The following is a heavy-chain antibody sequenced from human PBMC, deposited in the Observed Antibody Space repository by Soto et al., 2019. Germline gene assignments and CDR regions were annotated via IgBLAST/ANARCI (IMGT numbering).Heavy chain of an antibody. CDR1: GYTFTSYG. V-gene: IGHV1-18*01. J-gene: IGHJ6*02. D-gene: IGHD3-3*01. CDR2: ISAYNGNT. CDR3: ARFTRTDFWSGSEYYGMDV. Sequence: QVQLVQSGAEVKKPGASVKVSCKASGYTFTSYGISWVRQAPGQGLEWMGWISAYNGNTNYAQKLQGRVTMTTDTYTSPAYMELRSLRADDTAVYYCARFTRTDFWSGSEYYGMDVWGQGTTVTVSS.